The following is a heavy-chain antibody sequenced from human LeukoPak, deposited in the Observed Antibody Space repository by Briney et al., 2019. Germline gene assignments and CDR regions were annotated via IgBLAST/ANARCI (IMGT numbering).Heavy chain of an antibody. CDR1: RFTLSSQN. J-gene: IGHJ4*02. D-gene: IGHD6-19*01. CDR3: VKNGWLDY. CDR2: ISTSGDST. V-gene: IGHV3-21*06. Sequence: GGSLRLSCAASRFTLSSQNMNWARQAPGKGLEWVAYISTSGDSTKYADSVEGRFTISRDNAENSLYLLMNSLRVEDTAVYYCVKNGWLDYWGQGILVTVSS.